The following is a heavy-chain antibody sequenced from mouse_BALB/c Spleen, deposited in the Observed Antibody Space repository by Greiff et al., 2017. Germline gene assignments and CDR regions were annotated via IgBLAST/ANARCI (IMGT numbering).Heavy chain of an antibody. V-gene: IGHV5-17*02. Sequence: EVKLVESGGGLVQPGGSRKLSCAASGFTFSSFGMHWVRQAPEKGLEWVAYISSGSSTIYYADTVKGRFTISRDNPKNTLFLQMTSLRSEDTAMYYCARSITTVVEGAMDYWGQGTSVTVSS. D-gene: IGHD1-1*01. J-gene: IGHJ4*01. CDR3: ARSITTVVEGAMDY. CDR1: GFTFSSFG. CDR2: ISSGSSTI.